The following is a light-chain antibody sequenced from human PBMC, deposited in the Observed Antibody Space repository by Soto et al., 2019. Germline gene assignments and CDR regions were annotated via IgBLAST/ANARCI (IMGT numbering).Light chain of an antibody. CDR2: GAS. CDR1: QSVSSAY. CDR3: QRYGGSPPIT. V-gene: IGKV3-20*01. Sequence: EIVLTQSPGTLSLSPWERATLSCRASQSVSSAYLAWYQQEPGQAPRLLISGASSRGTGIPDRFSGSGSGTDFPLTLSRLEPEDLAVYFCQRYGGSPPITFGQGTRLDIK. J-gene: IGKJ5*01.